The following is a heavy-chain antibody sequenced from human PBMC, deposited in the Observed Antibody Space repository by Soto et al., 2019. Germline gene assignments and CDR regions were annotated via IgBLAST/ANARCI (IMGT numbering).Heavy chain of an antibody. CDR2: INAGYGNT. D-gene: IGHD7-27*01. CDR3: ARDTGDGTFDF. V-gene: IGHV1-3*01. CDR1: GYTFSSYA. Sequence: GASVKVSCKASGYTFSSYAMHWVRQAPGQRLEWMGWINAGYGNTESSQKFQDRVTISRDTSASTAYMELTSLRSEDTAVYYCARDTGDGTFDFWGQGTLVTVSS. J-gene: IGHJ4*02.